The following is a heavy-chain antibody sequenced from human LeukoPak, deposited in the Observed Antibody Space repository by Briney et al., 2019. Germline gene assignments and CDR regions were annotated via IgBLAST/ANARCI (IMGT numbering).Heavy chain of an antibody. V-gene: IGHV3-23*01. D-gene: IGHD3-3*01. CDR1: GFTFSSYA. Sequence: GGSLRLSCAASGFTFSSYAMSWVRQAPGKGLEWVSTVSGNGGITYYADSMKGRFTISRDNSKNTLFLQMNSLRGEDTAVYYCAKDPVYGSGQSHPSDYWGQGTLVTVSS. J-gene: IGHJ4*02. CDR3: AKDPVYGSGQSHPSDY. CDR2: VSGNGGIT.